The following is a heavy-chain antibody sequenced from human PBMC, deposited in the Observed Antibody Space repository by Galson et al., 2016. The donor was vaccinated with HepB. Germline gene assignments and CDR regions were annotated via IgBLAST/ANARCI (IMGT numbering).Heavy chain of an antibody. CDR2: INADGTAT. CDR1: GFTFSTYW. CDR3: TRETRWYFDL. J-gene: IGHJ2*01. Sequence: SLRLSCAASGFTFSTYWMHWVRQTPGKGLVWVSRINADGTATGYADSVKGRFTISRDDAKNTLYLQMNTLRVEDAAVYYCTRETRWYFDLWGRGTLLTVSS. V-gene: IGHV3-74*01.